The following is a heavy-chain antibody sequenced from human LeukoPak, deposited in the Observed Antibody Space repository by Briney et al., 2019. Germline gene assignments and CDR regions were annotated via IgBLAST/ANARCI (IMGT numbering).Heavy chain of an antibody. CDR1: GVSISSSNSY. Sequence: SETLSLTCTVSGVSISSSNSYWGWIRQPPGKGLEWIGSIYYSGNTYYNASLKSQVSISIDTSKNQFSLKLTSVTAADTAVYYCARHRARGIVVVPAAMPRFDPWGQGTLVTVSS. CDR3: ARHRARGIVVVPAAMPRFDP. V-gene: IGHV4-39*01. CDR2: IYYSGNT. D-gene: IGHD2-2*01. J-gene: IGHJ5*02.